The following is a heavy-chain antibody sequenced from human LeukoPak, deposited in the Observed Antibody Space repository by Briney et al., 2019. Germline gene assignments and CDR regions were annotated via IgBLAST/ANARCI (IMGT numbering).Heavy chain of an antibody. Sequence: SETLSLTCTVSGGSFSSYYWSWIRQPPGKGLEWFGYIYYSGSTNYNPSLKSRITMSVDTSKNQFSLTLSSVTAADTAVYYCARVITVRGVIFDYWGQGTLVTVSS. CDR3: ARVITVRGVIFDY. CDR1: GGSFSSYY. CDR2: IYYSGST. J-gene: IGHJ4*02. D-gene: IGHD3-16*01. V-gene: IGHV4-59*01.